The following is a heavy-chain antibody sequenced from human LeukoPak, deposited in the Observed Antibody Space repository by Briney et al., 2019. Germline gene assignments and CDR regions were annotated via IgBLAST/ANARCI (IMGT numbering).Heavy chain of an antibody. CDR1: GGSISSNSYY. Sequence: SETLSLTCTVSGGSISSNSYYWGWIRQPPGKGLEWIGSIFYSGSTYYNPSLKSRVTISVDTSKNQFSLKLSSVTAADTAVYYCARGGGSWWYFDLWGRGTLVTVSS. J-gene: IGHJ2*01. CDR3: ARGGGSWWYFDL. D-gene: IGHD3-10*01. V-gene: IGHV4-39*07. CDR2: IFYSGST.